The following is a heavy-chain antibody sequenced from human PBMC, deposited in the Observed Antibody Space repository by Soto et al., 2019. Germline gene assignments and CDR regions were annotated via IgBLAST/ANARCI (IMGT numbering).Heavy chain of an antibody. Sequence: LQLQESGPGLVKPSETLSLTCTVSGGSISSSSYYWGWIRQPPGKGLEWIGSIYYSGSTYYNPSLKSRVTISVDTSKNQFSLKLSSVTAADTAVYYCARPAGVAVNFDYWGQGTLVTVSS. CDR2: IYYSGST. CDR3: ARPAGVAVNFDY. CDR1: GGSISSSSYY. J-gene: IGHJ4*02. D-gene: IGHD2-21*01. V-gene: IGHV4-39*01.